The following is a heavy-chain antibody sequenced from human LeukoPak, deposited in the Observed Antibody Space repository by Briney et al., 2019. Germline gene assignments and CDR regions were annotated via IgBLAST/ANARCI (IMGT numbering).Heavy chain of an antibody. CDR1: GYTFTGHY. Sequence: ASVKVSCKASGYTFTGHYIHWVRQAPGQGLEWMGRINCNGGGTSCAQKFQGRVTMTRDTSNSTAYMELDRLTSDDTAVYYCARDYGPYPGCSWFDPWGQGTLVTVSS. V-gene: IGHV1-2*06. J-gene: IGHJ5*02. CDR2: INCNGGGT. CDR3: ARDYGPYPGCSWFDP. D-gene: IGHD2-21*01.